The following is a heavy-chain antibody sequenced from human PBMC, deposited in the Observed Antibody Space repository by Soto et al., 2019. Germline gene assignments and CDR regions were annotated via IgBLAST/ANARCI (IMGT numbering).Heavy chain of an antibody. CDR3: ARGRGSTGYLGREHYFDY. Sequence: PGGSLRLSCAASGFSVPDNYMNWVRQAPGKGLEWVSIIDIGGNTYYADSVKDRFTISRDNSRNTLYLHMDSLRAEDTAVYDGARGRGSTGYLGREHYFDYWGQGT. J-gene: IGHJ4*02. D-gene: IGHD2-2*01. CDR1: GFSVPDNY. CDR2: IDIGGNT. V-gene: IGHV3-66*01.